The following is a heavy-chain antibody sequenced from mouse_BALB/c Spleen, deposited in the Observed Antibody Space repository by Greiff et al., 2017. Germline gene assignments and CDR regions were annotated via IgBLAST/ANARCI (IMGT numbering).Heavy chain of an antibody. CDR2: IDTSDSYT. V-gene: IGHV1-69*01. CDR3: ARPTMITRAGGYFDV. D-gene: IGHD2-4*01. Sequence: VQLQQPGAELVMPGASVKMSCKASGYTFTDYWMHWVKQRPGQGLEWIGAIDTSDSYTSYNQKFKGKATLTVDESSSTAYMQLSSLTSEDSAVYYCARPTMITRAGGYFDVWGAGTPVTVSS. CDR1: GYTFTDYW. J-gene: IGHJ1*01.